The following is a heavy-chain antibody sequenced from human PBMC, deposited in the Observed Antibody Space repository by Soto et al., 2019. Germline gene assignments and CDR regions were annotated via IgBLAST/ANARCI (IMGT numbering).Heavy chain of an antibody. V-gene: IGHV4-59*08. Sequence: SETLSLTCTVSGGSISSYYWSWIRQPPGKGLEWIGYIYYSVSTNYNPSLKSRVTMSVDTSKNQFSLKLNSVTAADTATYYCARQTRHWSGWYEDYWGQGTLVTVSS. CDR1: GGSISSYY. CDR2: IYYSVST. D-gene: IGHD6-19*01. J-gene: IGHJ4*02. CDR3: ARQTRHWSGWYEDY.